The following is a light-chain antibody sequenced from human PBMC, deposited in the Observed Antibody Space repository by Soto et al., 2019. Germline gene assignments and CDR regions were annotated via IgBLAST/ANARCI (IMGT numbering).Light chain of an antibody. Sequence: ETVMTQSPATLSVSPGERATLSCRASQSVNRNFAWYQQRPGQALRLLMYGASIRATGIPARFSGSGSGTEFTLTISSLQSEDCAVYYCQQYDNWPLTFGQGTRLEIK. J-gene: IGKJ5*01. CDR3: QQYDNWPLT. V-gene: IGKV3D-15*01. CDR1: QSVNRN. CDR2: GAS.